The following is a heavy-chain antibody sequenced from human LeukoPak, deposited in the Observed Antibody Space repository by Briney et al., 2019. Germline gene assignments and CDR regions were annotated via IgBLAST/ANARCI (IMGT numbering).Heavy chain of an antibody. J-gene: IGHJ4*02. V-gene: IGHV3-15*01. D-gene: IGHD3-10*01. Sequence: GGSLRLPCAASGFTFSNAWMSWVRQAPGKGLEWVGRIKSNTDGGTTDYAAPVKGRFTISRDDSKNTLYLQMNSLKSEDTAVYYCTRGFYYFDYWGQGTLVTVSS. CDR2: IKSNTDGGTT. CDR3: TRGFYYFDY. CDR1: GFTFSNAW.